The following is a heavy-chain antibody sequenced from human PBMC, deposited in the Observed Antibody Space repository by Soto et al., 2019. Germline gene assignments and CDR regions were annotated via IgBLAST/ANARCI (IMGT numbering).Heavy chain of an antibody. V-gene: IGHV3-9*01. CDR2: ISWNSGSI. D-gene: IGHD5-18*01. CDR1: GFTFDDYA. Sequence: EVQLVESGGGLVQPGRSLRLSCAASGFTFDDYAMHWVRQAPGKGLEWVSGISWNSGSIGYADSVKGRFTISRDNAKNSLYLQMNSLRAEDTALYYCAKSTLGYSYEPAAAFDIWGQGTMVTVSS. J-gene: IGHJ3*02. CDR3: AKSTLGYSYEPAAAFDI.